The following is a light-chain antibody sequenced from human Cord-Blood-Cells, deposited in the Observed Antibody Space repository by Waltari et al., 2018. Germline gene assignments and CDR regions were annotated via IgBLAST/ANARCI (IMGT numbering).Light chain of an antibody. CDR2: EGI. CDR1: SRDVGRYNL. V-gene: IGLV2-23*01. J-gene: IGLJ2*01. Sequence: QSALTQPASVSGSPGQPITISCPGTSRDVGRYNLVSWYQQPPGKAPKLMIYEGIKRPSGVSNRFSGSKSGNTASLTISGLQAEDEADYYCCSYAGSSTPQVVFGGGTKLTVL. CDR3: CSYAGSSTPQVV.